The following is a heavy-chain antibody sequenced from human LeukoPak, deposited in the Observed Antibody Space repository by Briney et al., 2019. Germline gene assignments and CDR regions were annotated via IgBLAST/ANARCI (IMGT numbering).Heavy chain of an antibody. CDR1: GFTFNSYG. D-gene: IGHD5-18*01. J-gene: IGHJ4*02. CDR3: ARDPHLWMHLRSLGYFDC. CDR2: VSFDGGGK. V-gene: IGHV3-30*01. Sequence: GRPLRLSCAASGFTFNSYGMHWVRQAPGKGLEWVAVVSFDGGGKYYADSVKGRFTISRDNSKSTVYLQMNSLRHEDTAVYYCARDPHLWMHLRSLGYFDCWGLGTQVTVSS.